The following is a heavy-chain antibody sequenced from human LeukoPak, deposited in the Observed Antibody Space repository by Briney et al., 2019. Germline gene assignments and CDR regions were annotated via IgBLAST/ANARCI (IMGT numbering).Heavy chain of an antibody. D-gene: IGHD6-13*01. CDR2: INHSGGRT. CDR1: GYTFTRFY. Sequence: ASEKVSCKASGYTFTRFYMHWVRQAPGRGLEWMGIINHSGGRTSYAQKFQGRVTMTRDTSTSTVYMELSSLGSEDTAVYYCARGGIAASGASDIWGQGTMVTVSS. CDR3: ARGGIAASGASDI. J-gene: IGHJ3*02. V-gene: IGHV1-46*01.